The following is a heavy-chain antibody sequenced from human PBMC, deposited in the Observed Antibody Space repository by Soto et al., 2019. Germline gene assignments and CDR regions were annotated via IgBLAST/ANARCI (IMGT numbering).Heavy chain of an antibody. J-gene: IGHJ4*02. CDR1: GFSFRNYA. CDR2: FSAGGRA. CDR3: AKESMPEHYGDTLFDY. D-gene: IGHD4-17*01. Sequence: GGSQRLSCEASGFSFRNYARSWVRQSPGKGLEWVSTFSAGGRAYYADSVKGRFTIAKDTSKNTLHLQASSLRAEDTAVYYCAKESMPEHYGDTLFDYWGQGTRVTVSS. V-gene: IGHV3-23*01.